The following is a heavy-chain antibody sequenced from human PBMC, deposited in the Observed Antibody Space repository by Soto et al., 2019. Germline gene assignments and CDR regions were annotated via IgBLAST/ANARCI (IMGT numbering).Heavy chain of an antibody. CDR3: VRARSTDSRPDY. J-gene: IGHJ4*02. CDR2: ISISSSDR. Sequence: GGSLRLSCAASGFTLRTYTMNWVRQAPGKGLEWVSSISISSSDRYYADSLKGRFTISRDNAKNSLFLQLDSLRAEDTAVYFCVRARSTDSRPDYWGQGTLVTVSS. D-gene: IGHD3-22*01. CDR1: GFTLRTYT. V-gene: IGHV3-21*01.